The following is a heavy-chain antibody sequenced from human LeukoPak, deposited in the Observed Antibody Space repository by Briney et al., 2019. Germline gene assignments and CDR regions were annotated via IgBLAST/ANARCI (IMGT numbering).Heavy chain of an antibody. CDR2: ISSDGSNT. V-gene: IGHV3-74*01. CDR1: GFPFSSYW. Sequence: PGGSLGLSCVASGFPFSSYWMHWVRRVPGKGLVWVSHISSDGSNTNCADSVKGRFTISRDNAKNTLYLQMNSLRAEDTAVYYCARDHNDWSQPIDYWGQGTLVTVSS. D-gene: IGHD3-9*01. J-gene: IGHJ4*02. CDR3: ARDHNDWSQPIDY.